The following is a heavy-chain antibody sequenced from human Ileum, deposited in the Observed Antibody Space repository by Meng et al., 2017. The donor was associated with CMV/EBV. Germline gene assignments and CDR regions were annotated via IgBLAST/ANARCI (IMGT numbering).Heavy chain of an antibody. D-gene: IGHD3-3*01. J-gene: IGHJ6*02. V-gene: IGHV4-34*01. CDR1: GGSFSGYY. Sequence: SETLSLTCAVYGGSFSGYYWSWIRQPPGKGLEWIGEINHSGSTNYNPSLKSRVTISVDTSKNQFSLKLSSVTAADTAVYYCARVRRNYDFWSGSKTYYYYGMDVWGQGTTVTVSS. CDR3: ARVRRNYDFWSGSKTYYYYGMDV. CDR2: INHSGST.